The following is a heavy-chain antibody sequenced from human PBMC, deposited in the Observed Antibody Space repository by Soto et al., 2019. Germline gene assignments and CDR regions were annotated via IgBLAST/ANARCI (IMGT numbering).Heavy chain of an antibody. V-gene: IGHV1-18*01. D-gene: IGHD3-3*01. J-gene: IGHJ6*02. CDR2: ISAYNGNT. Sequence: ASVKVSCKASGYTFTSYGISWVRQAPGQGLEWMGWISAYNGNTNYAQKLQGRVTMTTDTSTSTAYMELRSLRSDDTAVYYCARDVYDFWSAIPGMDVWGQGTTVTVSS. CDR3: ARDVYDFWSAIPGMDV. CDR1: GYTFTSYG.